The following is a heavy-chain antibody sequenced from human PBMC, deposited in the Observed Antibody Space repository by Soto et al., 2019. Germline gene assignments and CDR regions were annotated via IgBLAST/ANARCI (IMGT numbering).Heavy chain of an antibody. V-gene: IGHV3-21*01. D-gene: IGHD3-22*01. CDR2: ISISSSYI. CDR1: GITISDYT. Sequence: PGGSLSLSCRASGITISDYTITWVRQAPGKGLEWVSSISISSSYINYADSVKGRFTVSRPNAKHSLHLQMNSLRPEATAFYYCTRVVESSMDGLYYFEPWGQGTLVTVSS. J-gene: IGHJ5*02. CDR3: TRVVESSMDGLYYFEP.